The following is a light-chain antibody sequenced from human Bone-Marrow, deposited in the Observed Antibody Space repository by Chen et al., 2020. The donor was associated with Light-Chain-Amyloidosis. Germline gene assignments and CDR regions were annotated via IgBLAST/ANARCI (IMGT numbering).Light chain of an antibody. Sequence: DIQMTQSPSSLSASVGDRVTITCRASQNIYTYLNWYQQKPGKAPNLLIYSASTLQSGVPSRFSGSGSETDFTLNISSLQPEDFASYYCQQSFSSPRTFGQGTKLDIK. CDR3: QQSFSSPRT. CDR2: SAS. V-gene: IGKV1-39*01. CDR1: QNIYTY. J-gene: IGKJ2*02.